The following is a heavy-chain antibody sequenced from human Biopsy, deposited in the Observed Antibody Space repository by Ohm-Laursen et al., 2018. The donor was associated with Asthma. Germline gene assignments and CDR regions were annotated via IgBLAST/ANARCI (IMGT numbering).Heavy chain of an antibody. J-gene: IGHJ6*02. Sequence: SDTLSLTCRVSGGYPGSNDHHWTCIRQAPWKDLEWIGFVFWSGSTHYSRSLERRVSISIDTATNEFSMKLWSVTPADSAVFFCARVVSCGDIYFGIDVWGPGNTVDVS. V-gene: IGHV4-30-4*02. CDR1: GGYPGSNDHH. CDR3: ARVVSCGDIYFGIDV. CDR2: VFWSGST. D-gene: IGHD4-23*01.